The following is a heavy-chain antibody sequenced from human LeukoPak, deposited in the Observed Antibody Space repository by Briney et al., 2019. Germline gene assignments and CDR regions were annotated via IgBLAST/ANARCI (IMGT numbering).Heavy chain of an antibody. D-gene: IGHD1-26*01. CDR2: INPNSGGT. J-gene: IGHJ4*02. CDR3: ARLLVGAIIFDY. Sequence: ASVKVSCKASGYTFTGYYMHWVRQAPGQGLEWMGRINPNSGGTNYAKKFQGRVTMTRDTSISTAYMELSRLRSDDTAVYYCARLLVGAIIFDYWGQGTLVTVSS. V-gene: IGHV1-2*06. CDR1: GYTFTGYY.